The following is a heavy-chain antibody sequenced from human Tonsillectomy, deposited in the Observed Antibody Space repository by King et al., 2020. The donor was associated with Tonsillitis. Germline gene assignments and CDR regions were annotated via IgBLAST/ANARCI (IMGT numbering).Heavy chain of an antibody. CDR1: GASVISSDYY. CDR3: ARQSAWLPVSSWYFDV. D-gene: IGHD3-22*01. Sequence: MQLQESGPGLVKPSETLSLTCAVSGASVISSDYYWVWIRQPPGKGLEWIGSFYYGMTTYYNPSLNSRVTISGDPSTNQFSLKLRSLTAADTAVYYCARQSAWLPVSSWYFDVWGRGTLVTVSS. CDR2: FYYGMTT. J-gene: IGHJ2*01. V-gene: IGHV4-39*01.